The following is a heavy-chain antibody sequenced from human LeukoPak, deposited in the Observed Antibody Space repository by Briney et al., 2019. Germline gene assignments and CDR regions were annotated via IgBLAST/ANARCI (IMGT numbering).Heavy chain of an antibody. CDR3: VREGEGMDV. Sequence: GGSLRLSCAASGFTLRNHWMHWVRHSPGKGLMWVSRIKPDGTYTTYAGSVKGRFTISRDNAKNTLYLRMNSLRAEDTALYYCVREGEGMDVWGQGTTVTVSS. CDR1: GFTLRNHW. D-gene: IGHD1-26*01. J-gene: IGHJ6*02. V-gene: IGHV3-74*01. CDR2: IKPDGTYT.